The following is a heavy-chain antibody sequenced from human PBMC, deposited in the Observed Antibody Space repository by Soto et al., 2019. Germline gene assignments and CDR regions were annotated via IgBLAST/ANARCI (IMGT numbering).Heavy chain of an antibody. D-gene: IGHD3-9*01. J-gene: IGHJ4*02. Sequence: QITLKESGPTLVKPTQTLTLTCTFSGFSLSTSGVGVGWIRQPPGKALAWLALIYWDDDKRYSPSLKSRLTITKDTSKIQVVLTMTNMDPVDTATDYCAHRTGEILTGYYDYYFDYWGQGTLVTVSS. CDR1: GFSLSTSGVG. V-gene: IGHV2-5*02. CDR3: AHRTGEILTGYYDYYFDY. CDR2: IYWDDDK.